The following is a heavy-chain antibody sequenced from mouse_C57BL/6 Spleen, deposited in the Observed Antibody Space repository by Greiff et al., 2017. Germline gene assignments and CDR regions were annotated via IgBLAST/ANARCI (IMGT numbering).Heavy chain of an antibody. CDR2: ISDGGSYT. J-gene: IGHJ2*01. Sequence: KLMESGGGLVKPGGSLKLSCAASGFTFSSYAMSWVRQTPEKRLEWVATISDGGSYTYYPDNVKGRFTISRDNAKNNLYLQMSHLKSEDTAMYYCARDEEGFDDWGQGTTLTVSS. V-gene: IGHV5-4*01. CDR3: ARDEEGFDD. CDR1: GFTFSSYA.